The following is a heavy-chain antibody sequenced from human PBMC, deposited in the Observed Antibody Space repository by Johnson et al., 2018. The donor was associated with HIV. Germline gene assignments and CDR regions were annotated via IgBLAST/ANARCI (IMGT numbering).Heavy chain of an antibody. CDR2: ISYDGSEK. D-gene: IGHD2-15*01. CDR3: AKEQLLRAFDI. V-gene: IGHV3-7*01. J-gene: IGHJ3*02. CDR1: GFTFSNAW. Sequence: MLLVESGGGLVKPGGSLRLSCAASGFTFSNAWMSWVRQAPGKGLEWVAVISYDGSEKYYVDSVKGRFTISRDNAKNSLYLQMNSLRAEDTAVYYCAKEQLLRAFDIWGQGTMVTVSS.